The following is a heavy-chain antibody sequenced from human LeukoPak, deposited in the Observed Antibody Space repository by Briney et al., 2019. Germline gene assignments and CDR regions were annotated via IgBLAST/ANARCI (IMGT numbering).Heavy chain of an antibody. Sequence: GRSLRLSCAASGFTFSSYGMHWVRQAPGKGLEWVAVISYDGSNKYYADSVKGRFTISSDNSKNTLYLQMNSLRAEDTAVYYCAKDLVPAALFGMDVWGQGTTVTVSS. D-gene: IGHD2-2*01. CDR1: GFTFSSYG. J-gene: IGHJ6*02. V-gene: IGHV3-30*18. CDR3: AKDLVPAALFGMDV. CDR2: ISYDGSNK.